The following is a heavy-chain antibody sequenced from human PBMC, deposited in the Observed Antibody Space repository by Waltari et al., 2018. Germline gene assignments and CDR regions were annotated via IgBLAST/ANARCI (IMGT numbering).Heavy chain of an antibody. V-gene: IGHV3-48*03. J-gene: IGHJ3*02. CDR3: ARGWTHNAFHM. CDR1: GFTFSSYE. CDR2: MSSCGTWV. Sequence: EVQVVESGGGLVQPGGSLRLSCAASGFTFSSYEMNWVRQAPGEALVWVSYMSSCGTWVYYADSVKGRFTISTDDAKDSLFLQMTHLIAEDTAVYYRARGWTHNAFHMWGQGTMVTVSS.